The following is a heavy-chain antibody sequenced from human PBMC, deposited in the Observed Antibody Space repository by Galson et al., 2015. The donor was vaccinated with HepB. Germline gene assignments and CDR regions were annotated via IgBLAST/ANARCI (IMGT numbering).Heavy chain of an antibody. Sequence: SLRLSCAASGFTFDDYAMHWVRQAPGKGLEWVSGISWNSGSIGYADSVKGRFTISRDNAKNSLYLQMNSLRAEDTALYYCAKDGRGNYDGGRGFDYWGQGTLVTVSS. CDR2: ISWNSGSI. V-gene: IGHV3-9*01. CDR3: AKDGRGNYDGGRGFDY. CDR1: GFTFDDYA. D-gene: IGHD3-22*01. J-gene: IGHJ4*02.